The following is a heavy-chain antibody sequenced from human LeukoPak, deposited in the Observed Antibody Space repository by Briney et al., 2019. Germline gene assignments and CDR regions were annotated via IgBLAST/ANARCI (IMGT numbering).Heavy chain of an antibody. CDR1: GFTFSSYS. V-gene: IGHV3-48*01. J-gene: IGHJ6*02. CDR2: ISSSSSTI. Sequence: GGSLRLSCAASGFTFSSYSMNWVRQAPGKGLEWVSYISSSSSTIYYADSVKGRFTISRDNSKNTLYLQMNSLRAEDTAVYYCARDNKGSGSYPGHYYYYYGMDVWGQGTTVTVSS. D-gene: IGHD1-26*01. CDR3: ARDNKGSGSYPGHYYYYYGMDV.